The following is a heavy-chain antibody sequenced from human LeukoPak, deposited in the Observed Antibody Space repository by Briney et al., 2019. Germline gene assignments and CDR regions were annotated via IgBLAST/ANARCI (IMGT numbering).Heavy chain of an antibody. CDR3: ARVGEYQLLGYYYYGMDV. V-gene: IGHV4-4*07. CDR1: GGSISSYY. Sequence: SETLSLTCTVSGGSISSYYWSWIRQPAGKGLEWIGRIYTSGSTNYNPSLKSRVTMSVDTSKNQFSLKLSSVTAADTAVYYCARVGEYQLLGYYYYGMDVWGQGTMVTVSS. J-gene: IGHJ6*02. CDR2: IYTSGST. D-gene: IGHD2-2*01.